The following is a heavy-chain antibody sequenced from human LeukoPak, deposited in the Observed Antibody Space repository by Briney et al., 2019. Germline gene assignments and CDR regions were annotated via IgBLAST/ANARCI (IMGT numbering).Heavy chain of an antibody. V-gene: IGHV3-11*01. CDR3: GKISGPTAAGIDY. Sequence: PGGSLRLSCAASGFTFSDYYMSWIRQAPGKGLEWVSYISSSGSTIYYADSVKGRFTISRDNARNSLYLQMNSLRAEDTAVYYCGKISGPTAAGIDYWGQGTLVTVSS. J-gene: IGHJ4*02. D-gene: IGHD6-13*01. CDR2: ISSSGSTI. CDR1: GFTFSDYY.